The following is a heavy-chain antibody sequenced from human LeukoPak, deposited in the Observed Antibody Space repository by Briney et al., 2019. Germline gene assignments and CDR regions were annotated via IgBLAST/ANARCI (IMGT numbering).Heavy chain of an antibody. CDR2: ISSSSYI. Sequence: AGGSLRLSCAASGFTFSSYSMNWVRQAPGKGLEWVSSISSSSYIYYADSVKGRFTISRDNSKNTVYLQMNNMRVDDTAVYYCARVAGWHWFDPWGQGTLVTVSS. V-gene: IGHV3-21*04. CDR1: GFTFSSYS. J-gene: IGHJ5*02. CDR3: ARVAGWHWFDP. D-gene: IGHD6-19*01.